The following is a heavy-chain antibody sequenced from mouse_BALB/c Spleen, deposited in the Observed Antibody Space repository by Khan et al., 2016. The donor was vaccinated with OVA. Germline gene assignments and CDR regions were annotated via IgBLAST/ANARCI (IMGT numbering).Heavy chain of an antibody. CDR1: GYTFTNYW. CDR3: ARRGAAMDTWDYFDY. J-gene: IGHJ2*01. V-gene: IGHV1-63*02. D-gene: IGHD2-2*01. Sequence: QVQLQQSGAELVRPGTSVKMSCKAAGYTFTNYWIGWVKQRPGHGLEWIGDTFPGGGYTNYNEKLKGKATLTADTSSSTAYMQLSGLTSEDSAIYYCARRGAAMDTWDYFDYWGQGTTLTVSS. CDR2: TFPGGGYT.